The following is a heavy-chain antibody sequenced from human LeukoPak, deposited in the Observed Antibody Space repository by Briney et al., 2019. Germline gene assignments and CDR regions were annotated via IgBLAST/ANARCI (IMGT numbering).Heavy chain of an antibody. J-gene: IGHJ4*02. V-gene: IGHV4-61*01. CDR2: IYYSVST. D-gene: IGHD1-26*01. CDR1: GGSVSSGRFY. CDR3: SRESGALCPFGY. Sequence: PSETLSLTCSVSGGSVSSGRFYWTWTRQPPGKGLEWIGYIYYSVSTNYNPSLKSRVTISVDTSKNQFSLKLTSVTAADTAIYYCSRESGALCPFGYWGQGTLVIVPS.